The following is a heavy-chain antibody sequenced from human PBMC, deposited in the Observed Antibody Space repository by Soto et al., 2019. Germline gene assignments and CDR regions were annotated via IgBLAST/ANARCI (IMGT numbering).Heavy chain of an antibody. D-gene: IGHD3-22*01. J-gene: IGHJ4*02. Sequence: PSETLSLTCTVSGVSVSGYYWSWIRQPAGKGLEWIGRVYTSGSINYNPSLKSRVTMSVATSKNQFSLELGSVTAADTAVYFCARVGHYYDSSGYFDYWSQGTLVTVSS. CDR1: GVSVSGYY. CDR2: VYTSGSI. CDR3: ARVGHYYDSSGYFDY. V-gene: IGHV4-4*07.